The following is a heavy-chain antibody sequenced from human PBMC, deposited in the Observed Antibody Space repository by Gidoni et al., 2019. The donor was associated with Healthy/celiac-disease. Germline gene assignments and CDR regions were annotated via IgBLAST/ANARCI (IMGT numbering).Heavy chain of an antibody. J-gene: IGHJ4*02. Sequence: QVQLVESGGGVVQPGRSLRLSCAASGFTFSSYAMHWVRQAPGKGLEWVAVISYDGSNKYYADSVKGRFTISRDNSKNTLYLQMNSLRAEDTAVYYCAREGHIVVARGVYFDYWGQGTLVTVSS. V-gene: IGHV3-30-3*01. CDR2: ISYDGSNK. CDR1: GFTFSSYA. CDR3: AREGHIVVARGVYFDY. D-gene: IGHD2-21*01.